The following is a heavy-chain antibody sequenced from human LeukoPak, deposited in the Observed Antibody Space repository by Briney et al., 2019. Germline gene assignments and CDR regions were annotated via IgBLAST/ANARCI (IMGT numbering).Heavy chain of an antibody. CDR3: ARSSYSSGWYEG. CDR2: IYYSGST. Sequence: SETLSFTCTVSGGSISSYYWSWIRQPLGEGLEWIGYIYYSGSTNYNPSLKSRVTISVDTSKNQFSLKLSSVTAADTAVYYCARSSYSSGWYEGWGQGTLVTVSS. D-gene: IGHD6-19*01. J-gene: IGHJ4*02. CDR1: GGSISSYY. V-gene: IGHV4-59*01.